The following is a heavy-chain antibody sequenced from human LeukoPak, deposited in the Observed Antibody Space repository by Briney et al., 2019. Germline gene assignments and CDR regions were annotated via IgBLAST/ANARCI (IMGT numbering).Heavy chain of an antibody. V-gene: IGHV3-21*01. CDR1: GFTFSSYS. CDR2: ISSSSSYI. Sequence: PGGSLRLSCAASGFTFSSYSMNWVRQAPGKGLEWVSSISSSSSYIYYADSVKGRFTISGDNAKNSLYLQMNSLRAEDTAVYYCAREAAADAFDIWGQGTMVTVSS. J-gene: IGHJ3*02. CDR3: AREAAADAFDI. D-gene: IGHD6-13*01.